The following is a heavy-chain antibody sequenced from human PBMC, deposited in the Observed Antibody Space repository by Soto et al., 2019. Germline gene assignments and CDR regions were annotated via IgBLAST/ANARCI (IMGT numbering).Heavy chain of an antibody. CDR1: GGSISSSSYY. CDR2: IYYSGST. D-gene: IGHD3-3*01. Sequence: SETLSLTCTVSGGSISSSSYYWGWIRQPPGKGLEWIGSIYYSGSTYYNPSLKSRVTISVDTSKNQFSLKLSSVTAADTAVYYGARLGLYYDFWSGYSPKNYYGMDVWGQGTTVTVSS. J-gene: IGHJ6*02. V-gene: IGHV4-39*01. CDR3: ARLGLYYDFWSGYSPKNYYGMDV.